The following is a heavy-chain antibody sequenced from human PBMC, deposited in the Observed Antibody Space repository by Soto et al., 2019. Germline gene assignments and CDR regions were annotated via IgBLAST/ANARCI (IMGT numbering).Heavy chain of an antibody. J-gene: IGHJ6*02. CDR3: AGVSGYGTGSYYDYYGMDV. Sequence: PSETLSLTCAVYGGSFSGYYWSWIRQPPGKGLEWIGEINHSGSTNYNPSLKSRVTISVDTSKNQFSLKLSSVTAADTAVYYCAGVSGYGTGSYYDYYGMDVWGQGTTVTVSS. CDR1: GGSFSGYY. D-gene: IGHD3-10*01. V-gene: IGHV4-34*01. CDR2: INHSGST.